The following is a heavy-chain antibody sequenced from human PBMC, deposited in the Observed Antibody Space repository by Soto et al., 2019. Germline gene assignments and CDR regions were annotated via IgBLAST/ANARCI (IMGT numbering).Heavy chain of an antibody. D-gene: IGHD4-17*01. V-gene: IGHV4-59*12. Sequence: SETLSLTCTVSGGSISSYYWSWIRQPPGKGLEWIGYIYYSGSTTYNPSLKSRVTISVDASKTQFSLKLSSVTAADTAVYYCARDRGLRSWFDPWGRGTLVTVSS. J-gene: IGHJ5*02. CDR3: ARDRGLRSWFDP. CDR1: GGSISSYY. CDR2: IYYSGST.